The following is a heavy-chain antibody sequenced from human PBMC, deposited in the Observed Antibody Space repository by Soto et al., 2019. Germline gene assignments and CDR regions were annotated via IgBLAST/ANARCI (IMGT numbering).Heavy chain of an antibody. CDR3: ATQGGSYNLYNWFDP. J-gene: IGHJ5*02. D-gene: IGHD1-26*01. CDR2: FDPEDGET. V-gene: IGHV1-24*01. CDR1: GYTLTELS. Sequence: ASVKVSCKVSGYTLTELSMHWVRQAPGKGLEWMGGFDPEDGETIYAQKFQGRVTMTEDTSTDTAYMELSSLRSEDTAVYYCATQGGSYNLYNWFDPWGQGTLVTVSS.